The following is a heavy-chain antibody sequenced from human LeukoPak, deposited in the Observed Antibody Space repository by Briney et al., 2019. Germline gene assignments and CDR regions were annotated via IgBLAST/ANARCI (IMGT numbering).Heavy chain of an antibody. CDR2: IHHNGNA. CDR3: AREVITAAAEINDAFDM. V-gene: IGHV4-30-2*01. J-gene: IGHJ3*02. CDR1: GGSISSGNYF. D-gene: IGHD6-13*01. Sequence: SQTLSLTCTVSGGSISSGNYFWSWVRQPPEKGLEWIGYIHHNGNAHYSPSLKSRATISVDRSKNQFSLNLSSVTAADAAIYYCAREVITAAAEINDAFDMWGQGTMVTVSS.